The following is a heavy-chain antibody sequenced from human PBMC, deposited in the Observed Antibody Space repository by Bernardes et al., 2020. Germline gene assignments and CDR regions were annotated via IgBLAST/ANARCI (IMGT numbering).Heavy chain of an antibody. Sequence: GGSLRLSCAASGFTVSINYMSWVRQAPGKGLEWVSVIYSGGTTYYADSVKGRFTISRDNSKNTLYLQMNSLRAEDTAVYYCARGIDCSGGSCYGHWGQGTLVTVSS. CDR2: IYSGGTT. V-gene: IGHV3-53*01. D-gene: IGHD2-15*01. CDR1: GFTVSINY. J-gene: IGHJ4*02. CDR3: ARGIDCSGGSCYGH.